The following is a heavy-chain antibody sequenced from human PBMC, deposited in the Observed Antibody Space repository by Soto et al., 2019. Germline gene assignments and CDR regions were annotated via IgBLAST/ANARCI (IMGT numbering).Heavy chain of an antibody. CDR2: ISSRIYTI. D-gene: IGHD6-6*01. CDR1: GFTFSTYS. CDR3: ARVGSSSDNCMDA. V-gene: IGHV3-48*02. Sequence: EVQLVESGGGLVQPGGSLRLSCAASGFTFSTYSMNWVRQAPGKGLEWVSYISSRIYTIYYVDSVKGRFTISRDNAKNSLYLQINSLTDEDTAVYYCARVGSSSDNCMDAWGQGTTVTVSS. J-gene: IGHJ6*02.